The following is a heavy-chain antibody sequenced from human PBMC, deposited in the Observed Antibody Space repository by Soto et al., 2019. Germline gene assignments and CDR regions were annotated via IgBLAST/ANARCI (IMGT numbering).Heavy chain of an antibody. CDR3: ARALASYFGELLS. CDR1: GFTFTDYA. J-gene: IGHJ6*02. D-gene: IGHD3-10*01. V-gene: IGHV3-30*03. CDR2: ISSDGNKK. Sequence: QVQLVQSGGGVVQRGGSLRLSCAASGFTFTDYAMHWVRQAPGKGLSWVAVISSDGNKKDFADSVKGRFSISRDNSHNPLYLQLTNLRPDDSAVYSCARALASYFGELLSWDPGTAVAVS.